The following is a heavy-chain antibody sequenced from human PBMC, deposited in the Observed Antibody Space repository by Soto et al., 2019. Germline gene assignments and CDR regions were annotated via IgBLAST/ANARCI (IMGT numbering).Heavy chain of an antibody. CDR2: IYYSGST. V-gene: IGHV4-59*02. D-gene: IGHD3-3*01. CDR1: GGSVCSYY. CDR3: AGAHGVRALPGTLDY. J-gene: IGHJ4*02. Sequence: SESMYITCTVSGGSVCSYYWSWTRQHTGKGLEWIGYIYYSGSTNYNPSLKSRVTISVDTSKNQFSLKLSSVTAADTAVYYCAGAHGVRALPGTLDYWGQGSLDTVFS.